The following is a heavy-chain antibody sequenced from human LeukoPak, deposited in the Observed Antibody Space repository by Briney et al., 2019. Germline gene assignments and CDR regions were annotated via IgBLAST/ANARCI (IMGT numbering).Heavy chain of an antibody. CDR1: GYTFTSYD. CDR2: MNPNSGNT. CDR3: ARDLVDGVGAPGAY. D-gene: IGHD1-26*01. V-gene: IGHV1-8*01. Sequence: ASVKVSCKASGYTFTSYDINWVRQATGQGLEWMGWMNPNSGNTGYAQEFQGRVTMTRNTSITTAYMELSSLRSEDTAVYYCARDLVDGVGAPGAYWGQGALVTVSS. J-gene: IGHJ4*02.